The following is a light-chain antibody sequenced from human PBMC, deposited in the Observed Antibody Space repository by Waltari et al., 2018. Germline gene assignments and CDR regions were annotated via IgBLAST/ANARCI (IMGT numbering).Light chain of an antibody. CDR2: GAS. Sequence: EIVLTQSPGTLSLSPGERATLSRKASQNVINLAWYQQKPGQAPRLLIYGASSRATGIPDRFSGSGSGAVFTLTISRLEPEDFAVYYCQQYGGSLITFGPGTKVDIK. CDR1: QNVIN. V-gene: IGKV3-20*01. J-gene: IGKJ3*01. CDR3: QQYGGSLIT.